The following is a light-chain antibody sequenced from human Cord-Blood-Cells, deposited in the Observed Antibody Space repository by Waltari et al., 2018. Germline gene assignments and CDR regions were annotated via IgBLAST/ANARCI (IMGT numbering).Light chain of an antibody. CDR2: EGS. V-gene: IGLV2-23*01. CDR1: RTDDGRYTL. CDR3: CSYAGSSTWV. Sequence: QSALTQPASVSGSPGQSIPISCTGTRTDDGRYTLVSWYQQHPGNAPKLMIYEGSKRPSGVSNRFSGSKSGNTASLTISGLQAEDEADYYCCSYAGSSTWVFGGGTKLTVL. J-gene: IGLJ3*02.